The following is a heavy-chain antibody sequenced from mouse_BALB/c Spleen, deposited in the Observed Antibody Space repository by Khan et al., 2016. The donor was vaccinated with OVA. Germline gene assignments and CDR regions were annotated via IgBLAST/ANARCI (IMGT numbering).Heavy chain of an antibody. CDR2: IYPSDSYT. CDR3: TRGDPGNFDY. D-gene: IGHD2-13*01. Sequence: QVQLQQSGAELVRPGASVKVSCKASGYTFTNYWINWVKQRPGQGLDWIGNIYPSDSYTNYNQNFKDTATLTVDKSSSTAYMQLSSPTSEDAADYYCTRGDPGNFDYWGQGTTLTVSS. J-gene: IGHJ2*01. CDR1: GYTFTNYW. V-gene: IGHV1S126*01.